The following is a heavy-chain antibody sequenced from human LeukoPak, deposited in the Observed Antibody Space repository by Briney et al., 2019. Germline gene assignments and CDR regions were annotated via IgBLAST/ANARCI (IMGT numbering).Heavy chain of an antibody. CDR3: ARDSPIPAAGNWFDP. D-gene: IGHD6-13*01. J-gene: IGHJ5*02. Sequence: PSETLSLTCTVSGGSISSYYWSWIRQPPGKGLEWIGYIYYSGSTNYNPSLKSRVTISVDTSKNQFSLKLSSVTAADTAVYYRARDSPIPAAGNWFDPWGQGTLVTVSS. V-gene: IGHV4-59*01. CDR1: GGSISSYY. CDR2: IYYSGST.